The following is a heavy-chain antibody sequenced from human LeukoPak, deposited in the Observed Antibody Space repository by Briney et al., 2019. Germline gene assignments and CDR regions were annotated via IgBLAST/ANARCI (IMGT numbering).Heavy chain of an antibody. CDR2: ISAYNGNT. CDR3: ALLDKAMARPFDY. V-gene: IGHV1-18*01. J-gene: IGHJ4*02. D-gene: IGHD5-18*01. Sequence: ASVKVSCKASGYTFTSYGISWVRQAPGQGLEWMGCISAYNGNTNYAQKLQGRVTMTTDTSTSTAYMYLRSLRSDDTCVYYCALLDKAMARPFDYWAREPWSPSPQ. CDR1: GYTFTSYG.